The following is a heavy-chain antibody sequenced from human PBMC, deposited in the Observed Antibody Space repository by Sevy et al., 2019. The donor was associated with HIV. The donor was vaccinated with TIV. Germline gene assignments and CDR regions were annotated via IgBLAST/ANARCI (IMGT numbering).Heavy chain of an antibody. Sequence: GGSLRLSCAASGFTFSSYSMNWVRQAPGKGLEWVSYISSSSSTIYYADSVKGRFTISRDNSKNTLYLQISSLRAEDTAVYYCAKESGSYYDFWSGHDAFDIWGQGTMVTVSS. CDR1: GFTFSSYS. CDR2: ISSSSSTI. J-gene: IGHJ3*02. D-gene: IGHD3-3*01. CDR3: AKESGSYYDFWSGHDAFDI. V-gene: IGHV3-48*01.